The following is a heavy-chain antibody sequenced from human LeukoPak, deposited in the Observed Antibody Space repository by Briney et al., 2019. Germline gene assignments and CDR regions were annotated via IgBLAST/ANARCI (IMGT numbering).Heavy chain of an antibody. CDR2: IGPKSGDT. D-gene: IGHD7-27*01. J-gene: IGHJ3*02. CDR3: GRNRLGKALDI. V-gene: IGHV1-2*02. CDR1: GSTYTDYF. Sequence: GASVKVSCKASGSTYTDYFIHWVRQVPGQGLEWMGWIGPKSGDTSYSQKFQGRDTVTRDTSISTAYMDLSRLRFDDTAVYYSGRNRLGKALDIWGQGTMVTVSS.